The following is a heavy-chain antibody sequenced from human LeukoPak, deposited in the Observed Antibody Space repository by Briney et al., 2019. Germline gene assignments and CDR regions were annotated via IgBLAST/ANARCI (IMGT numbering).Heavy chain of an antibody. J-gene: IGHJ4*02. V-gene: IGHV4-39*02. CDR1: GGSITTIPYN. CDR3: ARGFSTYYYDSSGYYYIRD. CDR2: ISYVGTT. Sequence: SETLSLTFTVSGGSITTIPYNWGWIRQPPGKGLEGIGTISYVGTTYYEPSLKSRVTMSIDTSKNQFSLNLNSATAADTAVYYCARGFSTYYYDSSGYYYIRDWRQGTLVTVSS. D-gene: IGHD3-22*01.